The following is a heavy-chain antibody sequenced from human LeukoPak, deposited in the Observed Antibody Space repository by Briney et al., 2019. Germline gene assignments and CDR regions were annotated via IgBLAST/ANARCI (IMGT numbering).Heavy chain of an antibody. Sequence: GGSLRLSCAASEFTFSNYNMNWVRQAPGKGLEWVSYIADSSTPIYYADSVKGRFTISRDNAKNSLYLQMNSLRAEDTAVYYCAREPPGTYGFDIWGQGTMVTVS. V-gene: IGHV3-48*01. D-gene: IGHD3-10*01. CDR3: AREPPGTYGFDI. CDR1: EFTFSNYN. J-gene: IGHJ3*02. CDR2: IADSSTPI.